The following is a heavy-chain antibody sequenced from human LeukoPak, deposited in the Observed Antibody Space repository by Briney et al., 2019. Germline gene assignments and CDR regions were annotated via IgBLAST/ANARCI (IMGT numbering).Heavy chain of an antibody. Sequence: GASVKVSCKASGYTFTGYYMHWVRQAPGQGLEWVGWINPNSGGTNYAQKFQGRVTMTRDTSISTAYMELSRLRSDDTAVYYCAREHSGIAPYYYYYYGMDVWGQGTTVTVSS. D-gene: IGHD6-13*01. CDR1: GYTFTGYY. CDR2: INPNSGGT. CDR3: AREHSGIAPYYYYYYGMDV. J-gene: IGHJ6*02. V-gene: IGHV1-2*02.